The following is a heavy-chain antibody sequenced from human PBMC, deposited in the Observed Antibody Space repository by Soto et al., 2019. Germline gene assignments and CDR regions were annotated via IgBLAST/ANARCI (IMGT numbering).Heavy chain of an antibody. CDR1: VYTFTGYY. CDR2: INPNSGGT. Sequence: GXSVKVSCKASVYTFTGYYMHWVRQAPGQGLEWMGWINPNSGGTNYAQKFQGRVTMTRDTSISTAYMELSRLRSDDTAVYYCARGNGEARGPRWFDPWGQGTLVTAPQ. D-gene: IGHD3-10*01. CDR3: ARGNGEARGPRWFDP. J-gene: IGHJ5*02. V-gene: IGHV1-2*02.